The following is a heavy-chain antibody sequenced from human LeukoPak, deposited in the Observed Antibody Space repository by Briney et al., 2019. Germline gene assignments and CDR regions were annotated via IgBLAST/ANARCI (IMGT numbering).Heavy chain of an antibody. CDR2: IKQDGSEK. V-gene: IGHV3-7*01. Sequence: GGSLRLSCAASGFTFSSYWMSWVRQAPGEGLEWVANIKQDGSEKYYVDSVKGRFTISRDNAKNSLYLQMNSLRAEDTAMYYCVRDRGYCSGGTCYALWDYWGQGTLVTVSS. CDR3: VRDRGYCSGGTCYALWDY. J-gene: IGHJ4*02. CDR1: GFTFSSYW. D-gene: IGHD2-15*01.